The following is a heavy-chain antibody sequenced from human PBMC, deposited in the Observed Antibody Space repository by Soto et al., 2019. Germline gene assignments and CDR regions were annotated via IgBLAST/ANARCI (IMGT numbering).Heavy chain of an antibody. Sequence: SETLSLTCAVSSASFTSNDWWTWVRQPPGRGLEWIGEIYRTGSTNYNPSLKSRVTISLDKSENQFSLKVTSLTAADTAVYYCASRDPGTSVDYWGQGTLVTVSS. CDR2: IYRTGST. J-gene: IGHJ4*02. CDR1: SASFTSNDW. D-gene: IGHD1-7*01. CDR3: ASRDPGTSVDY. V-gene: IGHV4-4*02.